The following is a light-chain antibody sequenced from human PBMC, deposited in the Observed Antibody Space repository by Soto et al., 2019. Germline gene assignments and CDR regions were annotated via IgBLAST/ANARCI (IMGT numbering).Light chain of an antibody. CDR3: HQRNK. J-gene: IGKJ5*01. CDR1: QFLSSY. V-gene: IGKV3-11*01. CDR2: DTS. Sequence: ESVLTQSPGTLSLSPGERATLSCRASQFLSSYLAWYQQIPGQPPRLLIYDTSNRVTGIPARFSGSRSGTDFTLTISSLEPEDFAVYFCHQRNKFGQGTRLEIK.